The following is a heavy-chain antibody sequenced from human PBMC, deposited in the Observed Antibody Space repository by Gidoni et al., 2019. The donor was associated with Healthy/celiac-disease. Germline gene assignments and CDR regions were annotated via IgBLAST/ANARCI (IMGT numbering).Heavy chain of an antibody. Sequence: QVQLVESGGGVVQPGGSLRLSCASAGFTFSSYGMHWVRQAPGKGLEGVAFIRYDGSNKYYADSVKGRFTISRDNSKNTLYLQMNSLRAEDTAVCYCAKSYRPVSSWGYFDYWGQGTLVTVSS. V-gene: IGHV3-30*02. CDR2: IRYDGSNK. CDR3: AKSYRPVSSWGYFDY. J-gene: IGHJ4*02. CDR1: GFTFSSYG. D-gene: IGHD3-10*01.